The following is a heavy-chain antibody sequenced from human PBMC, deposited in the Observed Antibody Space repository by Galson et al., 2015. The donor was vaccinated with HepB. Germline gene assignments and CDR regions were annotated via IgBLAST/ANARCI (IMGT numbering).Heavy chain of an antibody. CDR3: ARSYSNSGYYYYGMDV. CDR1: GGSISSGDYY. D-gene: IGHD4-11*01. CDR2: IYYSGST. J-gene: IGHJ6*02. V-gene: IGHV4-30-4*01. Sequence: TLSLTCTVSGGSISSGDYYWSWIRQPPGKGLEWIGYIYYSGSTYYNPSLKSRVTISVDTFKNQFSLKLSSVTAADTAVYYCARSYSNSGYYYYGMDVWGQGTTVTVSS.